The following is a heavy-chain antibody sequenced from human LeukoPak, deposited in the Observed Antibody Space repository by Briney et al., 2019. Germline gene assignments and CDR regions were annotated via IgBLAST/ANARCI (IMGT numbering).Heavy chain of an antibody. CDR3: AKDGGGYAGDYYYYGMDV. D-gene: IGHD2-15*01. V-gene: IGHV3-23*01. Sequence: GGSTYYADSVKGRFTISRDNSKNTLYLQMNSLRAEDTAVYYCAKDGGGYAGDYYYYGMDVWGQGTTVTVSS. J-gene: IGHJ6*02. CDR2: GGST.